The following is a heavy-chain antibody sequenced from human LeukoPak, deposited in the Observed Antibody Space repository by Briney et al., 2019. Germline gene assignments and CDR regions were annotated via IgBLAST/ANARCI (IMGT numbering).Heavy chain of an antibody. Sequence: GGSLRLSCAASGFTFSSYSMNWVRQAPGKGLEWVSYISSSSSTIYYADSVKGRFTISRDNAKKSLYLQMNSLGAEDTAVYYCARPSRGFFDYWGQGTLVTVSS. CDR1: GFTFSSYS. V-gene: IGHV3-48*01. CDR3: ARPSRGFFDY. D-gene: IGHD3-10*01. J-gene: IGHJ4*02. CDR2: ISSSSSTI.